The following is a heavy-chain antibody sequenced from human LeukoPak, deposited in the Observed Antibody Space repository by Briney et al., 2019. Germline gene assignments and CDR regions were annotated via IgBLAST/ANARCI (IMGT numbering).Heavy chain of an antibody. CDR1: GGSISSGDYY. J-gene: IGHJ2*01. CDR3: ASLDYGDYGYFDL. V-gene: IGHV4-30-4*08. D-gene: IGHD4-17*01. Sequence: PSETLSLTCTVSGGSISSGDYYWSRIRQPPGKGLEWIGCIYYSGSTYYNPSLKSRVTISVDTSKNQFSLKLSSVTAADTAVYYCASLDYGDYGYFDLWGRGTLVTVSS. CDR2: IYYSGST.